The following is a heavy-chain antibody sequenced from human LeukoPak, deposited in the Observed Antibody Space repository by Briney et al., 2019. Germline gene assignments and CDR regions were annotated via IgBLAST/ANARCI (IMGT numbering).Heavy chain of an antibody. CDR2: INWNGGST. J-gene: IGHJ3*02. CDR3: ARGRAAVDQIEDAFDI. D-gene: IGHD6-19*01. V-gene: IGHV3-20*04. CDR1: GFTFDDYG. Sequence: GGSLRLSCAASGFTFDDYGMSWVRQAPGKGLEWVSGINWNGGSTGYADSVKGRFTISRDNAKNSLYLQMNSLRAEDTALYYCARGRAAVDQIEDAFDIWGQGTMVTVSS.